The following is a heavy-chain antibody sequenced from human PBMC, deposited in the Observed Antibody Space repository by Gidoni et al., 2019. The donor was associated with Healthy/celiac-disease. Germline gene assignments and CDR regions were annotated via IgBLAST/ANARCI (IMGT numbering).Heavy chain of an antibody. CDR1: GFTFSSYS. CDR3: ARDPFLIAMVPSGGGMDV. Sequence: EVQLVESGGGLVKPGGSLRLSCAASGFTFSSYSMNWVRQAPGKGLEWVSSISSSSSYIYYADSVKGRFTISRDNAKNSLYLQMNSLRAEDTAVYYCARDPFLIAMVPSGGGMDVWGQGTTVTVSS. V-gene: IGHV3-21*01. J-gene: IGHJ6*02. D-gene: IGHD5-18*01. CDR2: ISSSSSYI.